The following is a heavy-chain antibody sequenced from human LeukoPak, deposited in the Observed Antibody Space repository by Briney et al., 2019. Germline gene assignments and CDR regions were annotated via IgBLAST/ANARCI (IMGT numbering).Heavy chain of an antibody. CDR3: ATWGDYGGY. V-gene: IGHV3-15*01. CDR2: IKSKIDGGTT. J-gene: IGHJ4*02. Sequence: GGSLRLSCAASGFTFNNAWMSWVRQAPGKGLEWVGRIKSKIDGGTTDYAAPVKGRFSISRDDSKNTVYLQMNSLKTEDTAVYYYATWGDYGGYWGQGTLVTVSS. CDR1: GFTFNNAW. D-gene: IGHD3-16*01.